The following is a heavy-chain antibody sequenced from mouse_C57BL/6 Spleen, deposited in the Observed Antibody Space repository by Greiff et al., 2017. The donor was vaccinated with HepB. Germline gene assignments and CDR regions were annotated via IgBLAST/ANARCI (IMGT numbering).Heavy chain of an antibody. D-gene: IGHD1-1*01. CDR2: ISSGGSYT. CDR3: ARQAITTVVAYYFDD. Sequence: VQRVESGGDLVKPGGSLKLSCAASGFTFSSYGMSWVRQTPDKRLEWVATISSGGSYTYYPDSVKGRFTISRDNAKNTLYLQMSSLKSEDTAMYYCARQAITTVVAYYFDDWGQGTTLTVSS. J-gene: IGHJ2*01. CDR1: GFTFSSYG. V-gene: IGHV5-6*01.